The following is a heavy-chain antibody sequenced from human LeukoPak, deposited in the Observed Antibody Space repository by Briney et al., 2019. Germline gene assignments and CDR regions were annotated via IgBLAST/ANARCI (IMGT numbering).Heavy chain of an antibody. CDR1: GFSLTTGGVG. J-gene: IGHJ4*02. V-gene: IGHV2-5*01. CDR3: AHRLYSGSLRGCNFDY. D-gene: IGHD1-26*01. CDR2: VYWNDDK. Sequence: SGPTLVNPTQALTLTCTFSGFSLTTGGVGVGRIRQPPGKAPEWLAIVYWNDDKRYNPSLKNRLTITKDTSKNQVVLTMTNTDPVDTGTYYCAHRLYSGSLRGCNFDYWGQGTLVTVSS.